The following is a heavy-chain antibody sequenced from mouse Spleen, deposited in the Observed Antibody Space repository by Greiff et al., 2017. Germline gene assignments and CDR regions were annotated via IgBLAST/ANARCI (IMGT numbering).Heavy chain of an antibody. J-gene: IGHJ1*01. CDR3: AREDEGYYRYFDV. Sequence: QVQLQQSGPELVKPGASVKISCKASGYAFSSSWMNWVKQRPGQGLEWIGRIYPGDGDTNYNGKFKGKATLTADKSSSTAYMQLSSLTSEDSAVYFCAREDEGYYRYFDVWGAGTTVTVSS. CDR1: GYAFSSSW. D-gene: IGHD2-3*01. CDR2: IYPGDGDT. V-gene: IGHV1-82*01.